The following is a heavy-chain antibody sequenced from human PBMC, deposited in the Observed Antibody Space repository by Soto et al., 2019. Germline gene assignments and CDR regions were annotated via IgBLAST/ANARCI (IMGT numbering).Heavy chain of an antibody. V-gene: IGHV3-23*01. J-gene: IGHJ4*02. Sequence: EVQLLESGGGLVQPGGSLRLSCAASGFTFSNYGMVWVRQAPGKGLEWVSSIDSGGTRYYADSVKGRFTISRDTSKNTLFLQMNSLRAEDTAVYTCATGRSYCRGGGCYWGQGALVTVSS. CDR3: ATGRSYCRGGGCY. CDR1: GFTFSNYG. D-gene: IGHD2-15*01. CDR2: SIDSGGTR.